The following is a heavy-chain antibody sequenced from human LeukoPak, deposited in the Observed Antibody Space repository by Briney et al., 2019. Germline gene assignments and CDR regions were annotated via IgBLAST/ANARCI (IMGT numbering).Heavy chain of an antibody. CDR1: GWSDFGFVFSGYY. D-gene: IGHD3-10*01. V-gene: IGHV3-11*01. J-gene: IGHJ4*02. Sequence: GGSLRLSCATSGWSDFGFVFSGYYMSWIRQAPGKGLEWISYISGSDNTIFYADSVKGRFTISRDNAQNSLYLQMNSLRTEDTAVYYCARTQPAPTYYSHSGTFIFDSWGQGTLVAVSS. CDR3: ARTQPAPTYYSHSGTFIFDS. CDR2: ISGSDNTI.